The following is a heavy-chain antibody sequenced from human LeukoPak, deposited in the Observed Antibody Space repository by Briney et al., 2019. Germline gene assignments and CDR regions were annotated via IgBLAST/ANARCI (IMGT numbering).Heavy chain of an antibody. V-gene: IGHV4-30-2*01. D-gene: IGHD6-6*01. CDR3: ARGRIAAPVYYGMDV. CDR1: GGSISSGGYS. CDR2: INHSGST. J-gene: IGHJ6*02. Sequence: SETLSLTCAVSGGSISSGGYSWSWIRQPPGKGLEWIGEINHSGSTNYNPSLKSRVTISVDTSKNQFSLKLSSVTAADTAVYYCARGRIAAPVYYGMDVWGQGTTVTVSS.